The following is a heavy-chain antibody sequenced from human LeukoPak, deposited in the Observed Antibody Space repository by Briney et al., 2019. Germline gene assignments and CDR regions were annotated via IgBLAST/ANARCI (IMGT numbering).Heavy chain of an antibody. Sequence: PGGSLRLSCAASGFTFSSYWMSWVRQAPGKRLEWVANIKQDGSERYYVDSVKGRFTISRDNAKNSLYLQMNSLRAEDTAVYYGARAITYYYDSSGYSWGQGTLVTVSS. V-gene: IGHV3-7*04. D-gene: IGHD3-22*01. CDR3: ARAITYYYDSSGYS. J-gene: IGHJ4*02. CDR2: IKQDGSER. CDR1: GFTFSSYW.